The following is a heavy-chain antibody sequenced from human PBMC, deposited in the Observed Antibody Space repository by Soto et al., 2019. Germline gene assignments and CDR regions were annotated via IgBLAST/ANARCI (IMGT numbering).Heavy chain of an antibody. V-gene: IGHV1-18*01. CDR1: GYTFTSYG. D-gene: IGHD3-10*01. CDR2: ISAYNGNT. Sequence: QVQLVQSGAEVKKPGASVKVSCKASGYTFTSYGISWVRQAPGQGLEWMGWISAYNGNTNYVQKLQGRVTMTTDTSTSTAYMELRSLRSDDTAVYYCARRLRGGEHVWYFDLWGRGTLVTVSS. J-gene: IGHJ2*01. CDR3: ARRLRGGEHVWYFDL.